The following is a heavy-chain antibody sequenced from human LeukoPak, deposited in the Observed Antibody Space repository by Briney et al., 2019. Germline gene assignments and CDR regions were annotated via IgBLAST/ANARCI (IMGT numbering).Heavy chain of an antibody. CDR2: ITHTGSA. D-gene: IGHD4-17*01. V-gene: IGHV4-34*01. CDR3: AENYGDYVDSDAFDI. J-gene: IGHJ3*02. CDR1: GGSFSDYS. Sequence: SETLSLTCAVYGGSFSDYSWTWIRQYPGKGLEWMGEITHTGSATYNPSLKSRVTISVDTSKNQFSLKLSSVTAADTAVHYCAENYGDYVDSDAFDIWGQGTMVTVSS.